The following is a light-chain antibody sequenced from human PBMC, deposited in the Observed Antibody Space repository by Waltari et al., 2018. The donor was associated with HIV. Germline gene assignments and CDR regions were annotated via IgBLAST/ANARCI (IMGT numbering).Light chain of an antibody. CDR2: DVS. CDR3: SSYTSSSTLV. CDR1: SSDVGGYNY. V-gene: IGLV2-14*01. J-gene: IGLJ3*02. Sequence: QSALTQPASVSGSPGQSITLPCTGTSSDVGGYNYVSWYQQQPGKAPKLMIYDVSKRPSGVSNRFSGSKSGNTASLTISGLQAEDEADYYCSSYTSSSTLVFGGGTKLTVL.